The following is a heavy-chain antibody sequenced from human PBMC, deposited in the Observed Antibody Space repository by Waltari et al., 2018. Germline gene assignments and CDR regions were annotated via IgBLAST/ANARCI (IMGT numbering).Heavy chain of an antibody. CDR1: GFNFYDHA. Sequence: EVQLVESGGGLVQPGRSLRLSCAASGFNFYDHAMHWVRQDPGKGLEWVSGISWDSVNTCYADSVKCRFTISRDNAKNLLYLQMNNLRVEDTAFYYCGKDITPGGMDVWGRGTAVTVSS. CDR2: ISWDSVNT. V-gene: IGHV3-9*01. D-gene: IGHD2-15*01. J-gene: IGHJ6*02. CDR3: GKDITPGGMDV.